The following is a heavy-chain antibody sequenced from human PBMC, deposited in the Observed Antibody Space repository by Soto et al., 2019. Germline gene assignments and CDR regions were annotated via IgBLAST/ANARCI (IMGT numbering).Heavy chain of an antibody. Sequence: QVQLQQWGAGLLKPSETLSLTCAVYGGSFSGYYWSWLRQPPGKGLEWIGEINHSGSTNYNPSLKSRVTISADTSKNQLTLKLSSGIAADTAVYYCARARSTVTTVEYYDYWGQGALVTVSS. CDR1: GGSFSGYY. D-gene: IGHD4-17*01. CDR2: INHSGST. J-gene: IGHJ4*02. V-gene: IGHV4-34*01. CDR3: ARARSTVTTVEYYDY.